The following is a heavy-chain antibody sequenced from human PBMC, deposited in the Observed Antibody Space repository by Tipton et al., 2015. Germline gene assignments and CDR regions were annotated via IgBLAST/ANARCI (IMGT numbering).Heavy chain of an antibody. V-gene: IGHV4-34*01. D-gene: IGHD3-9*01. Sequence: TLSLTCAVYGGSFSGYYWTWIRQPPGKGLEWIGSTYHSGDSYYNPSLKSRVTISVDTSKNQFSLQLKSVTAADTAVYYCACQDYDSLTRDYQTVDYWGQGTLVTVSS. CDR1: GGSFSGYY. CDR3: ACQDYDSLTRDYQTVDY. J-gene: IGHJ4*02. CDR2: TYHSGDS.